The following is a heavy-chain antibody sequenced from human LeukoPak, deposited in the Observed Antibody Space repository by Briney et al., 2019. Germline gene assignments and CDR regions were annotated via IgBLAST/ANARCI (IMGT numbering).Heavy chain of an antibody. D-gene: IGHD3-3*01. CDR1: GFIFSDYS. V-gene: IGHV3-30-3*01. Sequence: GGSLRLSCAASGFIFSDYSMHWVRQAPGKGLEWVSLISYDGTIEYYSDSVKGRFTISRDDSKNTLYLQMNSLKTEDTALYYCARDSNTVFGVITLGDLDFWGQGTLVTVSS. CDR2: ISYDGTIE. J-gene: IGHJ4*02. CDR3: ARDSNTVFGVITLGDLDF.